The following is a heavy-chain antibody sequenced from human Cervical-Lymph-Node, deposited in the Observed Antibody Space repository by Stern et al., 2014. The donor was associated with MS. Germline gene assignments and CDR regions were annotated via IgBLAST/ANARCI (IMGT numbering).Heavy chain of an antibody. D-gene: IGHD3-22*01. Sequence: QMQLVQSGPEVKKPGTSVKVSCKASGFTFTSSAVQWVRQPRGQRLERIGWIVVGSGNTNYAQKFQERVTITRDMSTSTAYMELSSLRSEDTAVYYCAAEPMYYSDSVGAFDIWGQGTMVTVSS. CDR2: IVVGSGNT. CDR1: GFTFTSSA. J-gene: IGHJ3*02. V-gene: IGHV1-58*01. CDR3: AAEPMYYSDSVGAFDI.